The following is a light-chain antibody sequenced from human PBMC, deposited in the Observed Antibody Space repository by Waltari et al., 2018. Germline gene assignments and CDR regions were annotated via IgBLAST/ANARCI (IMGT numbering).Light chain of an antibody. J-gene: IGKJ3*01. CDR3: QQYYSIPFT. CDR1: QNILYSSDQKNY. V-gene: IGKV4-1*01. CDR2: WAS. Sequence: IVLTQSPDSLAVSLGERATINCKFTQNILYSSDQKNYLAWYQKKAGQPPKLLIYWASTRESGVPDRFSCSGSATDFTLTISSLQAGDVAVYYCQQYYSIPFTFGPGTKLEIK.